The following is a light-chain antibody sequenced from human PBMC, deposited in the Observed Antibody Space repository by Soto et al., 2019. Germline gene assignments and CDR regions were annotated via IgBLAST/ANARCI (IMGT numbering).Light chain of an antibody. CDR1: QSVSIN. Sequence: EIVMTQSPATLSVSPGERATLSCRASQSVSINLAWYQQKPGQAPRLLIYGASTRATGIPARFSGSGSGTEFTLTISSLQYEDFAVYYCQQYNNWPPEDTFGQGTKLEIK. J-gene: IGKJ2*01. CDR2: GAS. CDR3: QQYNNWPPEDT. V-gene: IGKV3-15*01.